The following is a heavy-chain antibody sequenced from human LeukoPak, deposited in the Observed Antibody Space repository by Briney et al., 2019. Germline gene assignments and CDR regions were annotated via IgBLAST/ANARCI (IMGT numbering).Heavy chain of an antibody. Sequence: GRSLRLSCAASGFTFSSYAMHWVRQAPGKGLEWVAVISYDGSNKYYADSVKGRFTISRDNSKNTLYLQMNSLRAEDTAVYYCAKEYYGPEGDWFDPWGQGTLVTVSS. CDR2: ISYDGSNK. D-gene: IGHD3-10*01. CDR3: AKEYYGPEGDWFDP. CDR1: GFTFSSYA. V-gene: IGHV3-30-3*01. J-gene: IGHJ5*02.